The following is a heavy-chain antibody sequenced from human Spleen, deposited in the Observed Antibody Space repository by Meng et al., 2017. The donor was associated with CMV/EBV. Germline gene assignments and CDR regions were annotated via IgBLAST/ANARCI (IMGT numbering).Heavy chain of an antibody. CDR1: GCTFSSYS. Sequence: GESLKISCAASGCTFSSYSMNWVRQAPGKGLEWVSSISSSSRYIYYADSVKGRFTISRDNAKNSLYLQMNSMGAEDTAVYYCARAVGTMVRGVIDYWGQGTLVTVSS. J-gene: IGHJ4*02. CDR2: ISSSSRYI. CDR3: ARAVGTMVRGVIDY. D-gene: IGHD3-10*01. V-gene: IGHV3-21*01.